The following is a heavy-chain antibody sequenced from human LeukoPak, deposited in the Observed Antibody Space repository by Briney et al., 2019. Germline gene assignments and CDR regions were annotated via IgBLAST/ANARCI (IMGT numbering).Heavy chain of an antibody. D-gene: IGHD5-18*01. J-gene: IGHJ4*02. V-gene: IGHV4-39*07. CDR1: GGSISSSSYY. Sequence: PSETLSLTCTVSGGSISSSSYYWGWIRQPPGKGLEWIGSIYYSGSTYYNPSLKSRVTISVDKSKNQFSLKLSSVTAADTAVYYCARFFRVAGYSYGIDWGQGTLVTVSS. CDR3: ARFFRVAGYSYGID. CDR2: IYYSGST.